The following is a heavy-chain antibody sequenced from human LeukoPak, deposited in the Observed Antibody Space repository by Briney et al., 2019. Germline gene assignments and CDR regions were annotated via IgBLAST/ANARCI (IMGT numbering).Heavy chain of an antibody. CDR2: ISGSGGST. Sequence: GGSLRLSXAASGFTFSSYAMSWIRQAPGKGLEWVSAISGSGGSTYYADSVKGRFTISRDNSKNMLYLQMNSLRAEDTAEYYCAKDRSSSGWYASFFDYWGQGTLVTVSS. V-gene: IGHV3-23*01. J-gene: IGHJ4*02. CDR3: AKDRSSSGWYASFFDY. CDR1: GFTFSSYA. D-gene: IGHD6-19*01.